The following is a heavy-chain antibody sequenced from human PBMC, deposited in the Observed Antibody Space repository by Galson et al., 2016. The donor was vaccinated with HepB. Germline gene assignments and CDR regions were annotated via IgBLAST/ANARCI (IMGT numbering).Heavy chain of an antibody. J-gene: IGHJ6*03. CDR1: GFTFSSYS. CDR2: ISSSSNTI. Sequence: SLRLSCAVSGFTFSSYSMNWVRQAPGKGLEWVLYISSSSNTIHYADSVKGRFTISRDNSKNTLYLQMNSPRPEDTAVYYCAKDSFYDFWDAATDYYYYMDVWGKGTTVTVSS. V-gene: IGHV3-48*01. D-gene: IGHD3-3*01. CDR3: AKDSFYDFWDAATDYYYYMDV.